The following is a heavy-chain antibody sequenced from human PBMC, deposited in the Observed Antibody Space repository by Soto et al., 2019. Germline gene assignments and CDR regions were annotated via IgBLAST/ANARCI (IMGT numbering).Heavy chain of an antibody. Sequence: ASVKVSCKASGYTFTSYGISWVRQAPGQGLEWMGWISAYNGNTNYAQKLQGRVTMTTDTSTSTAYMELRSLRSDDTAVYYCARGVVAARLYYYYYMDVWGKGTTVNVSS. CDR1: GYTFTSYG. V-gene: IGHV1-18*01. CDR2: ISAYNGNT. D-gene: IGHD6-6*01. J-gene: IGHJ6*03. CDR3: ARGVVAARLYYYYYMDV.